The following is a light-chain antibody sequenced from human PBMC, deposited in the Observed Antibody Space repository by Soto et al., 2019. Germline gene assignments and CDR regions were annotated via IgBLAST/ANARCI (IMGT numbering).Light chain of an antibody. Sequence: EIVLTQSPGTLSLSPGERATLSCRASQSVGSSYLAWYQQKPGQAPRLLIYGASSRATGIPDRFSGSGSGTDFTLTISRLEPEDFAVYYCQQYGSSPGTFGHGTKVEIK. CDR1: QSVGSSY. CDR3: QQYGSSPGT. J-gene: IGKJ1*01. V-gene: IGKV3-20*01. CDR2: GAS.